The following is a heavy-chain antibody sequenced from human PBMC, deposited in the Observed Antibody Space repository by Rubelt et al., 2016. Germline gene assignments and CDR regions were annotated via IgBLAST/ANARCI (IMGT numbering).Heavy chain of an antibody. CDR1: GGPIGNSGYS. CDR3: ARGLGRSPRNNWFDP. V-gene: IGHV4-39*07. CDR2: IYYSGGT. Sequence: QLQLQESGPGLVKPSETLSLTCTVSGGPIGNSGYSWGWIRQPPGKGLEWIGSIYYSGGTYYNPSLKSLVTISVDTSKNRLPRKLGAVTAADTAVYYCARGLGRSPRNNWFDPWGQGTMVTVSS. D-gene: IGHD1-1*01. J-gene: IGHJ5*02.